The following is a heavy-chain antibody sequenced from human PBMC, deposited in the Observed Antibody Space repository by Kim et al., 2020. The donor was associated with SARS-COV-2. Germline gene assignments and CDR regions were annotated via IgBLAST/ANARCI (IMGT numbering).Heavy chain of an antibody. D-gene: IGHD2-15*01. CDR3: AGRGGSSAFT. J-gene: IGHJ5*02. V-gene: IGHV3-74*01. Sequence: GGSLRLSCEASGFIFSSYWMHWVHQAPGKGLVWVSSIGSDAATIYADFVKGRFTISRDNAKNTLYLQMNSLSAEDTAVYYCAGRGGSSAFTWGQGTLVTVSS. CDR1: GFIFSSYW. CDR2: IGSDAAT.